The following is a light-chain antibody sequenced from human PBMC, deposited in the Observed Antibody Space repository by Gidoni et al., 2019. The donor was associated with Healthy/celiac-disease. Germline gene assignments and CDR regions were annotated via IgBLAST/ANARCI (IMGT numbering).Light chain of an antibody. CDR3: QQYNSYSQWT. CDR1: QSISSW. Sequence: DIQMTQSPSTLSASVGDRVTITCRASQSISSWLAWYQQKPGKAPKLLIYKAPSLESGVPSRFSGSGSGTEFTLTISSLQPDDFATYYCQQYNSYSQWTFXXXTKVEIK. CDR2: KAP. J-gene: IGKJ1*01. V-gene: IGKV1-5*03.